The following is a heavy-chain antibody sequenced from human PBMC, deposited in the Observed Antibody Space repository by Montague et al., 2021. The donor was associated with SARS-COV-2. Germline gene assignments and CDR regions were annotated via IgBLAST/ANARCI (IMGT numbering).Heavy chain of an antibody. CDR1: DGSFSDYT. CDR3: ASGRQHINMVVVVVTGGEYYFDF. V-gene: IGHV4-34*01. D-gene: IGHD3-22*01. J-gene: IGHJ4*02. CDR2: INHRRST. Sequence: SETLSLTCAVYDGSFSDYTCTWIRQPPGPGLEWVGEINHRRSTNYNQSLKSRVTISVDTSKNQFSLKMTSVSAADTAVYYCASGRQHINMVVVVVTGGEYYFDFWGQGTLVAVSS.